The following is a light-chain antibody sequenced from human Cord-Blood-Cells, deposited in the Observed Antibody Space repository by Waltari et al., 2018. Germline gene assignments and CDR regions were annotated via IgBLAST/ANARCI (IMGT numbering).Light chain of an antibody. CDR3: CSYAGSSTYV. CDR2: EVS. CDR1: STDVGSYNL. Sequence: QSALTQPDSVSGSPGPSITIPCTGTSTDVGSYNLVSWYQQHPGKAPKLMIYEVSKRPSGVSNRFSGSKSGNTASLTISGLQAEDEADYYCCSYAGSSTYVFGTGTKVTVL. J-gene: IGLJ1*01. V-gene: IGLV2-23*02.